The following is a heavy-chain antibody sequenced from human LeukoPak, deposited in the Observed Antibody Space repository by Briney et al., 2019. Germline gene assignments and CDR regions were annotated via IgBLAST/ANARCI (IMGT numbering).Heavy chain of an antibody. J-gene: IGHJ4*02. V-gene: IGHV3-23*01. Sequence: GGSLRLSCAASGFTFSSYAMSWVRQAPGKGLEWVSAISGSGGSTYYADSVKGRFTISRDNSKNTLYLQMNSLRAEDTAVYYCAEGVVVRGVTIDYWGQGTLVTVSS. CDR1: GFTFSSYA. D-gene: IGHD3-10*01. CDR2: ISGSGGST. CDR3: AEGVVVRGVTIDY.